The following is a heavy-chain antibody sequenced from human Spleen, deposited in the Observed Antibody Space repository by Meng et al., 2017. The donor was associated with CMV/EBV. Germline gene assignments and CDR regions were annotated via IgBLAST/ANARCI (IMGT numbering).Heavy chain of an antibody. CDR2: IDIDGRDI. Sequence: VGRGGCFFLPGGHLGLPVALLGFPLHRYWLHWVREGPGKGLEWVSRIDIDGRDITYADSVRGRFSISRDDAKNTLYLQMNSLRIEDTAVYYCARGVAETLGWEMGYWGQGTLVTVSS. D-gene: IGHD1-26*01. J-gene: IGHJ4*02. CDR3: ARGVAETLGWEMGY. CDR1: GFPLHRYW. V-gene: IGHV3-74*03.